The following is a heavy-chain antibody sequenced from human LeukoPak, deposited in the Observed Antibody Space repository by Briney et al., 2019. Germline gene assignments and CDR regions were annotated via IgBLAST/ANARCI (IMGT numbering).Heavy chain of an antibody. J-gene: IGHJ4*02. CDR2: IGIAADT. Sequence: SGGSLRLSCAASGLAFSSYDMHWVRQATGKGLEWVSGIGIAADTYYAGSVKGRFTISRDNVKNSLYLQMNSLRAGDTAVYYCVRAVYCSGGSCTLLPPLWGQGALVTVSS. CDR3: VRAVYCSGGSCTLLPPL. V-gene: IGHV3-13*04. CDR1: GLAFSSYD. D-gene: IGHD2-15*01.